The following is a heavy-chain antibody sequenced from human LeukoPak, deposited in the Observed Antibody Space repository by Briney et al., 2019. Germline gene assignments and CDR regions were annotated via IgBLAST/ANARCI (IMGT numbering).Heavy chain of an antibody. D-gene: IGHD3-9*01. J-gene: IGHJ4*02. CDR1: GGSISSYY. Sequence: SETLSLTCTVSGGSISSYYWSWIRQPPGKGLEWIGYIYYSGSTNYNPSLKSRVTISVDTSKNQFSLKLSSVTAADTAVYYCAREDFDWLFDYWGQGTLVTVSS. V-gene: IGHV4-59*08. CDR3: AREDFDWLFDY. CDR2: IYYSGST.